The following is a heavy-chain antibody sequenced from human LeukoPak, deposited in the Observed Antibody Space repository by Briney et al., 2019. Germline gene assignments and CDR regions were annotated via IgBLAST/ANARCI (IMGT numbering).Heavy chain of an antibody. CDR1: GFTFSSYA. CDR3: AKGGYSSGWFLIDY. J-gene: IGHJ4*02. V-gene: IGHV3-23*01. D-gene: IGHD6-19*01. Sequence: GGSLRLSCAASGFTFSSYAMSWVRQAPGKGLEWVSAISGSGGSTYYADSVKGRFTISRDNSKNTLYLQMNSLRAEDTAVYYCAKGGYSSGWFLIDYWGQGTLVTVSS. CDR2: ISGSGGST.